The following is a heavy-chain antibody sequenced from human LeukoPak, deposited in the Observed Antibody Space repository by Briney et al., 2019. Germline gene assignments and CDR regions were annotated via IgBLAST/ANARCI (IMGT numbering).Heavy chain of an antibody. CDR2: ISAYNGNT. V-gene: IGHV1-18*01. Sequence: ASVKVSCKASGGTFSSYAISWVRQAPGQGLEWMGWISAYNGNTNYAQKLQGRVTMTTDTSTSTAYMELRSLRSDDTAVYYCARDTGRNDYVWGSYRSFDYWGQGTLVTVSS. CDR1: GGTFSSYA. D-gene: IGHD3-16*02. CDR3: ARDTGRNDYVWGSYRSFDY. J-gene: IGHJ4*02.